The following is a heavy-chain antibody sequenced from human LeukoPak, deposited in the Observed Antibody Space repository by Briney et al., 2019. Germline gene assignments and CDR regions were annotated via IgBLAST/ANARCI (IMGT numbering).Heavy chain of an antibody. CDR1: GFTFSNAW. CDR3: TTDIVVVPAAQH. J-gene: IGHJ1*01. V-gene: IGHV3-15*01. Sequence: GGSLRLSCAASGFTFSNAWMSWVRQAPGKGLEWVGRIKSKTDGGTTDYAAPVKGRFTISRDDSKNTLYLQMNSLKTEDTAVYYCTTDIVVVPAAQHWGQGTLVTVSS. D-gene: IGHD2-2*01. CDR2: IKSKTDGGTT.